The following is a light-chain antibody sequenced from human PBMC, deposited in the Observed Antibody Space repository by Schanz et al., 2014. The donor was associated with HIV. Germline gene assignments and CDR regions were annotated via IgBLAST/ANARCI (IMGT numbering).Light chain of an antibody. J-gene: IGKJ2*01. Sequence: AIRMTQSPSSFSASTGDRVNITCRASQDISSYLAWYQQKPGKAPDLLIYASSTLHSGVPSRFSGSGYGTDFTLKINCLQSEDFATHYCQQCVTYPSTFGQGTKLDIK. CDR3: QQCVTYPST. V-gene: IGKV1-8*01. CDR2: ASS. CDR1: QDISSY.